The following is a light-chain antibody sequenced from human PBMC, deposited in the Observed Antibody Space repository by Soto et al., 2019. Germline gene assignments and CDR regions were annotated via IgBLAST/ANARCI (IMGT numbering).Light chain of an antibody. CDR2: DAS. CDR1: HDIRKY. Sequence: DIQMTQSPSSLSASVGDRVTITCQASHDIRKYLNWYQQKPGKAPKLLIYDASNMESGVPSRFSGSGSGPDFTLTISSLQPEDSATYFCQQLNSYPQTFGQGTRLEI. J-gene: IGKJ5*01. V-gene: IGKV1-33*01. CDR3: QQLNSYPQT.